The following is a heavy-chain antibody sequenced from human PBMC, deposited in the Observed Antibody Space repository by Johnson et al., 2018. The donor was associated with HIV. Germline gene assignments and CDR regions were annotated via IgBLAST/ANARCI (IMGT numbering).Heavy chain of an antibody. V-gene: IGHV3-30*04. CDR3: AKDRDSYGSGSPAVACDI. Sequence: QVLLVESGGGVVQPGRSLRLSCAASGYTFSSYAMHWVRQAPGKGLEWVAVISYDGSNKYYADSVKGRFTISRDNSKNTLYLQMNSLRAEDTAVYYCAKDRDSYGSGSPAVACDIWGQGTMVTVSS. D-gene: IGHD3-10*01. CDR1: GYTFSSYA. J-gene: IGHJ3*02. CDR2: ISYDGSNK.